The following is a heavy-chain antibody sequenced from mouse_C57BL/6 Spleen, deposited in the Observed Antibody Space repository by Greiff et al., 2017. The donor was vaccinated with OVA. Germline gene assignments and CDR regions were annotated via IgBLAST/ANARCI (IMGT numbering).Heavy chain of an antibody. J-gene: IGHJ4*01. D-gene: IGHD1-1*01. V-gene: IGHV10-3*01. CDR1: GFTFNTYA. CDR2: IRSKSSNYAT. CDR3: VRDTGYYYGSTYYAMDY. Sequence: GGGLVQPKGSLKLSCAASGFTFNTYAMHWVRQAPGKGLEWVARIRSKSSNYATYYADSVKDRFTISRDDSQSMLYLQMNNLKTEDTAMYYCVRDTGYYYGSTYYAMDYWGQGTSVTVSS.